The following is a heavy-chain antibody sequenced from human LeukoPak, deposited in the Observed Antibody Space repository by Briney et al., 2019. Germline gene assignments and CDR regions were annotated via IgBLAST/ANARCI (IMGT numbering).Heavy chain of an antibody. Sequence: PSETLSLTCAVYGGSFSGYYWSWLRQPPGKGLEWIGHVYYTGRTTYNPSLRSRLTISADTSTSQLSLKLSSVTAADTAVYYCARHKPTGSYPLELWGQGTLVTVSS. CDR2: VYYTGRT. V-gene: IGHV4-59*08. D-gene: IGHD3-10*01. CDR1: GGSFSGYY. J-gene: IGHJ4*02. CDR3: ARHKPTGSYPLEL.